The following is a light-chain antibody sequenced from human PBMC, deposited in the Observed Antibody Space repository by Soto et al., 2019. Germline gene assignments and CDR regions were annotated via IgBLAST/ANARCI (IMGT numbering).Light chain of an antibody. CDR3: QQSSSTPYT. CDR1: QHISNF. V-gene: IGKV1-39*01. Sequence: DIQMTQSPSSLSASIGDTVTITCRASQHISNFVNWYQQRPGTAPKLLIYAASTLHPGVPSRFSGVGFGTDFTLTISSLQPDDFVTYFCQQSSSTPYTFGQVTRLEI. J-gene: IGKJ2*01. CDR2: AAS.